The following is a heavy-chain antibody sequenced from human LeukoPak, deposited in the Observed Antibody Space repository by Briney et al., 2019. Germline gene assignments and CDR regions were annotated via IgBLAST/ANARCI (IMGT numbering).Heavy chain of an antibody. CDR3: AKDKNYDFWSGYRNVPDY. V-gene: IGHV1-69*05. Sequence: SVKVSCKASGGTFSSYAISWVRQAPGQGLEWMGRIIPIFGTANYAQKFQGRVTITTDESTSTAYMELSSLRAEDTAVYYCAKDKNYDFWSGYRNVPDYWGQGTLVTVSS. D-gene: IGHD3-3*01. CDR1: GGTFSSYA. CDR2: IIPIFGTA. J-gene: IGHJ4*02.